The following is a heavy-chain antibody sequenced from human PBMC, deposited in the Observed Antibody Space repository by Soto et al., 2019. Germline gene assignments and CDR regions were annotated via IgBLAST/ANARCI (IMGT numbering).Heavy chain of an antibody. V-gene: IGHV1-3*01. D-gene: IGHD6-13*01. J-gene: IGHJ5*02. Sequence: GASVKVSCKASGYTFTSYAMHWVRQAPGQRLEWMGWINAGNGNTKYSQKFQGRVTITRDTSASTAYMELSSLRSEDTAVYYCARDCRGSSWLRHNWFDPWGKGTLVTVSS. CDR3: ARDCRGSSWLRHNWFDP. CDR1: GYTFTSYA. CDR2: INAGNGNT.